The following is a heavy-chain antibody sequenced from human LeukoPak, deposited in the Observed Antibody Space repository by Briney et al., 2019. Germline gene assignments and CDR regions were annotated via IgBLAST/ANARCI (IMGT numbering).Heavy chain of an antibody. V-gene: IGHV1-24*01. CDR3: ATDRITMIRGGRAYFYRGTDA. Sequence: ASVKLSFRVSGYTLTELAVHWVRQAPGKGVEWMGHFDPEDGETIYAQNFQGRLTVTEDTSADTAYMELSSLRSEDTAVYYCATDRITMIRGGRAYFYRGTDAWGQGTTVIVSS. J-gene: IGHJ6*02. CDR1: GYTLTELA. D-gene: IGHD3-10*01. CDR2: FDPEDGET.